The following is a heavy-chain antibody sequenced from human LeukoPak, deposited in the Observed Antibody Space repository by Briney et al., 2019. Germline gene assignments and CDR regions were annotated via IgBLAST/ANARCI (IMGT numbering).Heavy chain of an antibody. J-gene: IGHJ6*02. Sequence: GGSLRLSCAAPGFTFSSYSMNWVRQAPGKGLEWVSSISSSRSYIYYADSVKGRFTISRDNAKNSLFLQMNSLRAEDTAVYYCARDFPRRGRIVVVPAAYYYYYGMDVWGQGTTVTVSS. CDR2: ISSSRSYI. CDR3: ARDFPRRGRIVVVPAAYYYYYGMDV. V-gene: IGHV3-21*01. D-gene: IGHD2-2*01. CDR1: GFTFSSYS.